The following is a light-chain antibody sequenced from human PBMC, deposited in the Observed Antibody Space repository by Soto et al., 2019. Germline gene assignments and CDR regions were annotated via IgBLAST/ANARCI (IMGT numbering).Light chain of an antibody. V-gene: IGKV3-20*01. Sequence: EIVLTQSPGTLSLSPGERATLSCRASQSVSSSYLAWYQQKPGQAPRLLIYGASSRATGIPDRFSGSGSGTGFTLTISRLEPEDFAVYSCQQYGSSPTFGGGNKVELK. CDR3: QQYGSSPT. CDR2: GAS. J-gene: IGKJ4*01. CDR1: QSVSSSY.